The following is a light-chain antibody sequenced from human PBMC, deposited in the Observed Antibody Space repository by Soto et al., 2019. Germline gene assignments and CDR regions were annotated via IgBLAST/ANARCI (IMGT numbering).Light chain of an antibody. Sequence: EIVMTQSPATLACSPGETVTLSCRASQSLSGNLAWYQQKPGQAPRLLIFRASTRATGVPARFSGSGSGTDFTLTISRLEPEDFAVYYCQQYGSSSGTFGQGTRLEIK. V-gene: IGKV3-20*01. CDR1: QSLSGN. CDR2: RAS. CDR3: QQYGSSSGT. J-gene: IGKJ5*01.